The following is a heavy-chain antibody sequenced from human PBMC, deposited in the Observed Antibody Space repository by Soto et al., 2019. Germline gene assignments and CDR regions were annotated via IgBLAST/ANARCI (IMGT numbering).Heavy chain of an antibody. CDR1: GYTFTSYG. V-gene: IGHV1-18*01. CDR3: ARDESMTTVTCGWFDP. D-gene: IGHD4-4*01. CDR2: ISAYNGNT. Sequence: VQLVQSGAEVKKPGASVKVSCKASGYTFTSYGISWVRQAPGQGRGWMGWISAYNGNTNYAQKLQGRVTMTTDTTTSTAYMEMRRLRYDDTAVYYCARDESMTTVTCGWFDPWGQGTMVTVSS. J-gene: IGHJ5*02.